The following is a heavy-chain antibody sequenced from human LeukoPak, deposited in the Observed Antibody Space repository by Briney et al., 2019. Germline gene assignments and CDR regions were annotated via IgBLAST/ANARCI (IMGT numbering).Heavy chain of an antibody. CDR2: ISGSGGST. CDR3: ANPLWQQPEHNWFDP. V-gene: IGHV3-23*01. D-gene: IGHD6-13*01. J-gene: IGHJ5*02. CDR1: GFTFSSYA. Sequence: GGSLRLSCAASGFTFSSYALSWVRQAPGKGLEWVPAISGSGGSTYYADSVKGRFTISRDNSKNTLYLQMNSLRAEDTAVYYCANPLWQQPEHNWFDPWGQGTLVTVSS.